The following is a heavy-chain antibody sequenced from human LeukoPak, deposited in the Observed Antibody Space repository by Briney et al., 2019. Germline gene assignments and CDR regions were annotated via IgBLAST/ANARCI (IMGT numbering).Heavy chain of an antibody. V-gene: IGHV3-7*01. J-gene: IGHJ4*02. CDR2: IKQDGSEK. CDR1: GFTFSNAW. Sequence: GGSLRLSCAASGFTFSNAWMSWVRQAPGKGLEWVANIKQDGSEKYYVDSVKGRFTISRDNAKNSLYLQMNSLRAEDTAVYYCARSMAYGDYEVSFDYWGQGTLVTVSS. CDR3: ARSMAYGDYEVSFDY. D-gene: IGHD4-17*01.